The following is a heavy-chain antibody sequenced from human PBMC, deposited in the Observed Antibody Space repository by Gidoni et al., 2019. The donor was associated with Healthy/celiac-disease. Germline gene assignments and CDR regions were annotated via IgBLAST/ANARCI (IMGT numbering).Heavy chain of an antibody. Sequence: QVQLQESGPGLVKPSETLSLTCTVSGYSISSGYYWGWIRQPPGKGLEWIGSIYHSGSTYYNPSLKSRVTISVDTSKNQFSLKLSSVTAADTAVYYCARSIAGDGMDVWGQGTTVTVSS. V-gene: IGHV4-38-2*02. CDR3: ARSIAGDGMDV. CDR2: IYHSGST. CDR1: GYSISSGYY. J-gene: IGHJ6*02. D-gene: IGHD6-6*01.